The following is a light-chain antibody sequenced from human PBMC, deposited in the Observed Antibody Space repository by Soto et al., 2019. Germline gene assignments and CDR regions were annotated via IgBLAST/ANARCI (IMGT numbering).Light chain of an antibody. CDR2: QAS. CDR3: LQSQSYWT. V-gene: IGKV1-5*03. CDR1: QSISRQ. Sequence: DIQMTQSPSTLSASVGDRVSITYRTSQSISRQLAWYQQKPGKAPNLLIYQASNLETGVPSRFTGSGSGTEFTLTISSLQPDDLATYCCLQSQSYWTFGQGTKVEVK. J-gene: IGKJ1*01.